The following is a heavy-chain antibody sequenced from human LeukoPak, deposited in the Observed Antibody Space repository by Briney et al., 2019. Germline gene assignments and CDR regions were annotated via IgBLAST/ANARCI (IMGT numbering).Heavy chain of an antibody. V-gene: IGHV1-18*01. D-gene: IGHD4-17*01. CDR3: ARVDYGDSYFDL. Sequence: GASVKVSRKASGYTFTSYGISWVRQAPGQGLEWVGWISAYNGNTNYAQKLQGRVTMTTDTSTSTAYMELRSLRSDDTAVYYCARVDYGDSYFDLWGRGTLVTVSS. J-gene: IGHJ2*01. CDR1: GYTFTSYG. CDR2: ISAYNGNT.